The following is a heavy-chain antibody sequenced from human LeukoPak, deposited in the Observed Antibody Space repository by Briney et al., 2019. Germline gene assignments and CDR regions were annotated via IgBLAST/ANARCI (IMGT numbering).Heavy chain of an antibody. CDR2: IYYSGST. CDR1: GGSISSSSYY. CDR3: ARRPHYYYYMDV. J-gene: IGHJ6*03. D-gene: IGHD1-14*01. Sequence: SETLSLTCTVSGGSISSSSYYWGWIRQPPGKELEWIGSIYYSGSTYYNPSLKSRVTISVDTSKNQFSLKLSSVTAADTAVYYCARRPHYYYYMDVWGKGTTVTVSS. V-gene: IGHV4-39*01.